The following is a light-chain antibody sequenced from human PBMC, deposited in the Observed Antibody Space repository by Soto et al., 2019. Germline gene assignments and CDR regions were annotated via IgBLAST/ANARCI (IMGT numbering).Light chain of an antibody. Sequence: DIQMTQSPSSLSASVGDRVTITCRASQSISSYLNWYQQKPGKAPKLLIYAASRLQSGVPSRFSGSGSGKDFTLPSSSLQPEDFATYYCQQSYSTPITFGQGTRLEIK. V-gene: IGKV1-39*01. CDR3: QQSYSTPIT. CDR2: AAS. J-gene: IGKJ5*01. CDR1: QSISSY.